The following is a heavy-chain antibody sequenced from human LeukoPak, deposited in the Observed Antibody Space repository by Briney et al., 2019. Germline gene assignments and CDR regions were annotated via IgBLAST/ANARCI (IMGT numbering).Heavy chain of an antibody. D-gene: IGHD2-2*02. CDR2: MNPNSGST. CDR1: GYTFTSYD. CDR3: ARVPLGTYCSSTSCYTLDY. V-gene: IGHV1-8*01. Sequence: ASVKVSCKASGYTFTSYDINWVRQATGQGLEWMGWMNPNSGSTGYAQKFQGRVTMTRNTSISTAYMELSSLRSEDTAVYYCARVPLGTYCSSTSCYTLDYWGQGTLVTVSS. J-gene: IGHJ4*02.